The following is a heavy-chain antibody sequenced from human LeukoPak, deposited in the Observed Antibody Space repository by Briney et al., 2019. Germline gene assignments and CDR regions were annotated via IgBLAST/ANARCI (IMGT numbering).Heavy chain of an antibody. CDR3: ARGGSWYEGVFDN. D-gene: IGHD6-13*01. Sequence: GGSLRLSCVASGFTFSSYWMSWVRQAPGKGLEWVANIKQDGSEKFYVDSVKGRFTVSRDNAKSSLSLQMNSLRAEDTAVYYCARGGSWYEGVFDNWGQGTLVTVSS. CDR2: IKQDGSEK. J-gene: IGHJ4*02. V-gene: IGHV3-7*01. CDR1: GFTFSSYW.